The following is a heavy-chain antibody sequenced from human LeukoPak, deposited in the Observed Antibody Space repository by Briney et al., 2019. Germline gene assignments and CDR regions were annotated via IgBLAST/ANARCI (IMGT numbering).Heavy chain of an antibody. CDR2: IYSGGST. D-gene: IGHD3-22*01. Sequence: GGSLRLSCAASGFTFSNVWMAWVRQAPGKGLEWVSVIYSGGSTYYADSVKGRFTISRDNSKNTLYLQMNSLRAEDTAVYYCSRGYYGDDWGQGTLVTVSS. J-gene: IGHJ4*02. CDR1: GFTFSNVW. V-gene: IGHV3-53*01. CDR3: SRGYYGDD.